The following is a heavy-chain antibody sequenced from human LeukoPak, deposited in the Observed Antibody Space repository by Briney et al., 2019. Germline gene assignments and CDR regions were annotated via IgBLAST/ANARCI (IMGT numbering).Heavy chain of an antibody. V-gene: IGHV3-66*01. CDR1: GFTVSSNY. D-gene: IGHD6-13*01. J-gene: IGHJ4*02. CDR2: IYSGGTT. Sequence: GGSQRLSCAASGFTVSSNYMSWVRQAPGKGLEWVSVIYSGGTTYYADSVKGRFTISRDNSKNTLYLQMNSLRAEDTAVYYCARDPGSGIAAAGHFDYWGQGTLVTVSS. CDR3: ARDPGSGIAAAGHFDY.